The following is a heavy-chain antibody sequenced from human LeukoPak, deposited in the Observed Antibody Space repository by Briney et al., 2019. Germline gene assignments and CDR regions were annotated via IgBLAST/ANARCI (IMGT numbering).Heavy chain of an antibody. CDR2: INPNIGGT. CDR3: ARTKQWLAPFDY. V-gene: IGHV1-2*06. CDR1: GYTFTGYY. D-gene: IGHD6-19*01. J-gene: IGHJ4*02. Sequence: ASVKVSCKASGYTFTGYYMHWVRQAPGQGLEWMGRINPNIGGTNYAQKFQGRVTMTRDTSISTIYMELSRLRSDDTAVYYCARTKQWLAPFDYWGQGTLVTVSS.